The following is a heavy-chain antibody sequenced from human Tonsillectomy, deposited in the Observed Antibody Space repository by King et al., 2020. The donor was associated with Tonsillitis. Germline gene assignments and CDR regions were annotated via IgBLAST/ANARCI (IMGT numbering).Heavy chain of an antibody. V-gene: IGHV5-51*01. Sequence: VQLVESGAEVKKPGESLKISCKGSGYSFTTYWIGWVRQMPGKGLEWMGIIYPGDSDTRYSPSFQGQVTISADKSISTSYLQWRSLKASDTAMYYFARTYDSRGYLEGYYFDYWGQGPLVTVSS. CDR2: IYPGDSDT. CDR3: ARTYDSRGYLEGYYFDY. D-gene: IGHD3-22*01. CDR1: GYSFTTYW. J-gene: IGHJ4*02.